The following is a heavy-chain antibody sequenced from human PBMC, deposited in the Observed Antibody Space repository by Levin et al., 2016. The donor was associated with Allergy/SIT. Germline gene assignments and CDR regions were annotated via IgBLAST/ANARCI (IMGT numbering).Heavy chain of an antibody. J-gene: IGHJ6*02. CDR2: ISAYNGNT. V-gene: IGHV1-18*01. D-gene: IGHD2-2*02. Sequence: ASVKVSCKASGYTFTSYGISWVRQAPGQGLEWMGWISAYNGNTNYAQKLQGRVTMTTDTSTSTAYMELRSLRSDDTAVYYCARDTRIPCSSTSCHIEYYGMDVWGQGTTVTVSS. CDR3: ARDTRIPCSSTSCHIEYYGMDV. CDR1: GYTFTSYG.